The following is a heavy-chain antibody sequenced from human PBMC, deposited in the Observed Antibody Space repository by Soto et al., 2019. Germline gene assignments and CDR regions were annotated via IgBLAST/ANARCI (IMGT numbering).Heavy chain of an antibody. Sequence: QVQLQESGPGLVKPSETLSLTCTVSGGSISSYYWSWIRQPPGKGLEWIGYIYYSGSTNYNPSLKSRVTISVDTSKNQFPLKLSSVTAADTAVYYCARLTWGYFDLWGRGTLVTVSS. CDR1: GGSISSYY. D-gene: IGHD1-26*01. V-gene: IGHV4-59*01. CDR3: ARLTWGYFDL. CDR2: IYYSGST. J-gene: IGHJ2*01.